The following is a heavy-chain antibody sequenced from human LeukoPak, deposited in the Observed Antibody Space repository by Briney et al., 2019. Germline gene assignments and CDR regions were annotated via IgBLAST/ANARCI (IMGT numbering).Heavy chain of an antibody. V-gene: IGHV5-10-1*01. D-gene: IGHD2-15*01. CDR1: GYSFTNYW. CDR3: ARRLQRHFDY. Sequence: GESLKISCKGSGYSFTNYWIGWVRQMPGKGLEWMGRIDPSGSYTNYSPSFQGHVTISVDKSISTAYLQWSSLKASDTAMYYCARRLQRHFDYWGQGTLVTVSS. CDR2: IDPSGSYT. J-gene: IGHJ4*02.